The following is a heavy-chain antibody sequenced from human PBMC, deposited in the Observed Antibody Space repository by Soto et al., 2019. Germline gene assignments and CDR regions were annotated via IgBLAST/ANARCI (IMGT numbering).Heavy chain of an antibody. V-gene: IGHV3-74*01. CDR2: INSDGSST. Sequence: EVQLVESGGGLVQPGGSLRLSCAASGFTFSSYWMHWVRQAPGKGLVWVSRINSDGSSTSYADSVKGRFTISRDNAKNTLYLQMNSLRAEDTAVYYCASPWDYGSGSSLNSWGQGTLVTVSS. CDR1: GFTFSSYW. J-gene: IGHJ4*02. CDR3: ASPWDYGSGSSLNS. D-gene: IGHD3-10*01.